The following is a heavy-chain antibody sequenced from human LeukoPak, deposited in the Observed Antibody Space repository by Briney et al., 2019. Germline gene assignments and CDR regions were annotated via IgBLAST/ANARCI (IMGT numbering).Heavy chain of an antibody. CDR3: ARLVNRDGYNYADY. J-gene: IGHJ4*02. CDR2: IYYSGST. Sequence: DPSQTLSLTCTVSGGSISSGSYYWSWIRQHPGKGLEWIGYIYYSGSTYYNPSLKSRVTISVDTSKNQFSLKLSSVTAADTAVYYCARLVNRDGYNYADYWGQGTLVTVSS. CDR1: GGSISSGSYY. V-gene: IGHV4-31*03. D-gene: IGHD5-24*01.